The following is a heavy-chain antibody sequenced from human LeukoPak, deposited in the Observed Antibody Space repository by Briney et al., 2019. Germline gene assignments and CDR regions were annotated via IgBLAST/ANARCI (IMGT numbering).Heavy chain of an antibody. J-gene: IGHJ6*02. Sequence: SETLSLTCAVSGGFISDYYWTWIRQPPGMQLEWIGYIYSGDSSGITNYNPSLKSRVIISQDRSKNQFSLKLSSVTAADAAVYYCARLAARRGYYYSGMDVWGQGTTVTVSS. D-gene: IGHD3-10*01. CDR2: IYSGDSSGIT. CDR1: GGFISDYY. CDR3: ARLAARRGYYYSGMDV. V-gene: IGHV4-59*01.